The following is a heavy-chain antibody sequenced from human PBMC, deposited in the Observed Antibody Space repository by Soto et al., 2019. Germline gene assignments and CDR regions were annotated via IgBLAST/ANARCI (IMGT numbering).Heavy chain of an antibody. CDR3: ARETVPKYFDL. CDR2: IYYSGST. D-gene: IGHD4-17*01. CDR1: GGSISSYY. J-gene: IGHJ2*01. V-gene: IGHV4-59*01. Sequence: SETLSLTCTVSGGSISSYYWSWIRQPPGKGLEWIGYIYYSGSTNYNPSLKSRVTISVDTSKNQFSLKLSSVTAADTAVYYCARETVPKYFDLWGRGTLVTVSS.